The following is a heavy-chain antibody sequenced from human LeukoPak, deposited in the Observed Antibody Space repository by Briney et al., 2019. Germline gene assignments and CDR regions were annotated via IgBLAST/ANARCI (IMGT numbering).Heavy chain of an antibody. CDR2: IYYSGST. CDR1: GGSISSYY. CDR3: ASLYSSSWYGLWY. V-gene: IGHV4-59*01. J-gene: IGHJ4*02. D-gene: IGHD6-13*01. Sequence: SETLSLTCTASGGSISSYYWSWIRQPPGKGLEWIGYIYYSGSTNYNPSLKSRVTISVDTSKNQFSLKLSSVTAADTAVYYCASLYSSSWYGLWYWGQGTLVTVSS.